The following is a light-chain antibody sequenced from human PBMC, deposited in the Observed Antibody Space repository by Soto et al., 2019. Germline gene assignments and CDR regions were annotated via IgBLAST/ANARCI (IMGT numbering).Light chain of an antibody. CDR1: QGMTNY. J-gene: IGKJ3*01. Sequence: DIQMTQSPSSLSASVGDRVTITCRASQGMTNYLAWYQQKPGKVPKLLIYAASTLQSRVPSRFSGSGSGTDFTLTISSLQPEDVATYYCQKYNRVPFTFGPGTTVDI. CDR3: QKYNRVPFT. CDR2: AAS. V-gene: IGKV1-27*01.